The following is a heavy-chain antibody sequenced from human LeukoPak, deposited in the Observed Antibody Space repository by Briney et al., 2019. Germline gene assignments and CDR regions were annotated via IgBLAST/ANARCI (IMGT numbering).Heavy chain of an antibody. CDR3: ARLYYDSSGYYQICYFDY. D-gene: IGHD3-22*01. CDR1: GGSISSSSYY. Sequence: PSETLSLTCTVSGGSISSSSYYWGWIRQPPGKGLESIGSIYYSGSTYYNPSLKSRVTISVDTSKNQFSLNLSSVTAADTAVYYCARLYYDSSGYYQICYFDYWGQGTLVTVSS. J-gene: IGHJ4*02. CDR2: IYYSGST. V-gene: IGHV4-39*01.